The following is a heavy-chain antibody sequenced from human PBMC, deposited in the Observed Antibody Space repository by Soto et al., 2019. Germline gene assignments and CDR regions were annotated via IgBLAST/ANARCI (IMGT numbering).Heavy chain of an antibody. CDR1: GYTFTCYG. CDR2: ISAYNGNT. CDR3: ARGEAHYCSGGSCPYYFEY. D-gene: IGHD2-15*01. J-gene: IGHJ4*02. Sequence: GAPVKVSCKASGYTFTCYGISWVRQAPGQGLEWMGWISAYNGNTNYAQKLQGRVTMTTDTSTSTAYMELRSLRSEDTAVYYCARGEAHYCSGGSCPYYFEYWGQGTLVTVSS. V-gene: IGHV1-18*01.